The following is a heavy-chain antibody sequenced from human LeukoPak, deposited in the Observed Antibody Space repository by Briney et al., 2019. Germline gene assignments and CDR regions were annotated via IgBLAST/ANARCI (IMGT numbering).Heavy chain of an antibody. CDR3: ARAASRVGSSSLGY. Sequence: GSLRLSCAGSGFTFNNYAMHWVRQAPGKGLEYFSAISSNGGSTYYADSVKGRFTISRDNSKNTLYLQMGSLRAEDMAVYYCARAASRVGSSSLGYWGQGTLVTVSS. D-gene: IGHD6-13*01. CDR1: GFTFNNYA. J-gene: IGHJ4*02. CDR2: ISSNGGST. V-gene: IGHV3-64*02.